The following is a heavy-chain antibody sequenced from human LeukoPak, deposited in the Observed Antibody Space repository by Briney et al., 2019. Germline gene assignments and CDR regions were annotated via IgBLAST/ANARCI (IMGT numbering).Heavy chain of an antibody. CDR3: ATNKIGYCGGDCSKLFVY. CDR2: MYYSGST. CDR1: GGSISSGDYY. Sequence: PSETLSPTCSVSGGSISSGDYYWSWIRQPPGKGLEWIGYMYYSGSTYYNPSLKSRVTISADTSKNQVFLELSSVTAADTAVYYCATNKIGYCGGDCSKLFVYWGQGTLVTVSS. J-gene: IGHJ4*02. D-gene: IGHD2-21*02. V-gene: IGHV4-30-4*01.